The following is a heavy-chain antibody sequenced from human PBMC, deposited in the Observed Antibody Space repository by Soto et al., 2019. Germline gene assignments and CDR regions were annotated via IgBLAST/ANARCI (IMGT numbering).Heavy chain of an antibody. V-gene: IGHV1-46*01. CDR3: ARERVGVPAAAAFDI. J-gene: IGHJ3*02. D-gene: IGHD2-2*01. CDR1: GYTFTSYY. Sequence: ASVKVSCKASGYTFTSYYMHWVRQAPGQGLEWMGIINPSGGSTSYAQKFQGRVTMTRDTSTSTVYMELSSLRSEDTAVYYCARERVGVPAAAAFDIWGQGTMVTISS. CDR2: INPSGGST.